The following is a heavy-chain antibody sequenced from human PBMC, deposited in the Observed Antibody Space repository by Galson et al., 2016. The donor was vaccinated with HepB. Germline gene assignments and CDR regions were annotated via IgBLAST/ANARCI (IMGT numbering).Heavy chain of an antibody. Sequence: SLRLSCAASGFTFSTYGMHWVRQAPGKGLEWVALISYDGDNKNYADSVKGRFTISRDNSNNTLYLQMNRMRIEDTAVYYCAKGDRTPRTSIHGGAFDYWGQGALVTVSS. J-gene: IGHJ4*02. CDR3: AKGDRTPRTSIHGGAFDY. D-gene: IGHD4-23*01. CDR1: GFTFSTYG. V-gene: IGHV3-30*18. CDR2: ISYDGDNK.